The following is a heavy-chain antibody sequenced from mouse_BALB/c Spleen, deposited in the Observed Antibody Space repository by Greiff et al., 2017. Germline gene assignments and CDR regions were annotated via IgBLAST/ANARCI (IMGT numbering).Heavy chain of an antibody. CDR2: ISSGGSYT. CDR3: ARPETGTFAY. CDR1: GFTFSSYG. Sequence: EVKLVESGGDLVKPGGSLKLSCAASGFTFSSYGMSWVRQTPDKRLEWVATISSGGSYTYYPDSVKGRFTISRDNAKNTLYLQMSSLKSEDTAMYYCARPETGTFAYWGQGTLVTVSA. V-gene: IGHV5-6*02. J-gene: IGHJ3*01. D-gene: IGHD4-1*01.